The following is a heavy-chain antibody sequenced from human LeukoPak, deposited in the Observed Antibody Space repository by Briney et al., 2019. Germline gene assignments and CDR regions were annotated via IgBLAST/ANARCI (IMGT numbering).Heavy chain of an antibody. CDR1: GGSISSGGYY. CDR2: IYYSGST. CDR3: ARVHTDYYGSGTPDY. J-gene: IGHJ4*02. Sequence: SETLSLTCTVSGGSISSGGYYWSWIRQHPGKGLEWIGYIYYSGSTYYNPSLKSRVTISVDTSKNQFSLKPSSVTAADTAVYYCARVHTDYYGSGTPDYCGQGTLVTVSS. V-gene: IGHV4-31*03. D-gene: IGHD3-10*01.